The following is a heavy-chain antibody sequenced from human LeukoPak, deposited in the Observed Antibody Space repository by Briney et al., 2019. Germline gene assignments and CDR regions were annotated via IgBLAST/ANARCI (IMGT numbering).Heavy chain of an antibody. D-gene: IGHD3-3*01. V-gene: IGHV1-69*01. CDR3: ARVMVVTIFGVVIGYNWFDP. CDR1: GGTFXXXA. J-gene: IGHJ5*02. CDR2: IIPIFGTA. Sequence: GGTFXXXAISXXRQAPGQGLEWMGGIIPIFGTANYAQKFQGRVTITADESTSTAYMELSSLRSEDTAVYYCARVMVVTIFGVVIGYNWFDPWGQGTLVTVSS.